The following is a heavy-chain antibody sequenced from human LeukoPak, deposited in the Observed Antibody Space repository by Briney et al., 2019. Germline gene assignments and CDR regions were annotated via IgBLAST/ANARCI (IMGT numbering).Heavy chain of an antibody. CDR3: ARTLGLAVFDF. J-gene: IGHJ3*01. CDR2: INPNSGVT. CDR1: GYTFTGYY. D-gene: IGHD6-25*01. V-gene: IGHV1-2*02. Sequence: GASVKVSCKASGYTFTGYYIYWLRQAPGQGPEWMGWINPNSGVTSYARKFQGRVILTRDASISTAYMELSRLTSDDTAVYYCARTLGLAVFDFWGQGTVITVSS.